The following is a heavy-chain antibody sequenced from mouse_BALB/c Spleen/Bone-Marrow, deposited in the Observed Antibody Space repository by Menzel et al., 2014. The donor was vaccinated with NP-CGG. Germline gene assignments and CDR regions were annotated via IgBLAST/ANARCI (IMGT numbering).Heavy chain of an antibody. CDR3: ARPQFISGRYYAMDY. CDR2: IYPGSGNT. CDR1: GYAFTNYW. V-gene: IGHV1-63*01. Sequence: QVQLLQSGAELVRPGTSVKISCKASGYAFTNYWLDWVKQRPGHGLEWIGDIYPGSGNTYFNEKFKGKATLTADKSSSTAYMQLSSLTSEGSAVYFCARPQFISGRYYAMDYWGQGTSVTVSS. D-gene: IGHD1-2*01. J-gene: IGHJ4*01.